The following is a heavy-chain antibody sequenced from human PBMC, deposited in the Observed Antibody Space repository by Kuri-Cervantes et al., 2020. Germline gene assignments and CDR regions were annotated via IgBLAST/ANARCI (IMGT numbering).Heavy chain of an antibody. CDR3: ARQSYDYSSGWYGAFDI. CDR1: GLNVGNTY. Sequence: GGSLRLSCGVSGLNVGNTYMTWVRQPPGKGLEFVSIIYTGGSTFYADSVKGRFTISRDNSKNTLYLQMNSLRAEDTAVYYCARQSYDYSSGWYGAFDIWGQGTMVTVSS. D-gene: IGHD6-19*01. V-gene: IGHV3-53*01. CDR2: IYTGGST. J-gene: IGHJ3*02.